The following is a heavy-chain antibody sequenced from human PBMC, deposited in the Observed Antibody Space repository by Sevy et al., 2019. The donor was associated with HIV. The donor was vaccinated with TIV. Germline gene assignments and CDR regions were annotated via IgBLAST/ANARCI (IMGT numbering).Heavy chain of an antibody. CDR3: ARAFYSISSGLSYYYYYCMDV. CDR1: GYTFTSYG. J-gene: IGHJ6*02. V-gene: IGHV1-18*01. CDR2: ISAYNGNT. D-gene: IGHD6-19*01. Sequence: ASVKVSCKASGYTFTSYGISWVRQAPGQGLEWMGWISAYNGNTNYAQKLQGRVTMTTDTSTSTAYMELRSLRSDDTAVYYCARAFYSISSGLSYYYYYCMDVWGQGTTVTVSS.